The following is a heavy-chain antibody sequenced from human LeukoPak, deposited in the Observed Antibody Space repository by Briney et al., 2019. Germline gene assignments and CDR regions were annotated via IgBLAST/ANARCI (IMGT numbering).Heavy chain of an antibody. D-gene: IGHD2-2*01. V-gene: IGHV1-2*02. CDR2: INPNSGGT. CDR1: GYTFTGYY. J-gene: IGHJ4*02. Sequence: ASVKVSCKASGYTFTGYYMHWVRQAPGQGLEWMGWINPNSGGTNYAQKFQGRVTMTRDTSISTAYMELSRLRSDDTAVYYCARLVVVPAAFFDYWGQGTLVTVSS. CDR3: ARLVVVPAAFFDY.